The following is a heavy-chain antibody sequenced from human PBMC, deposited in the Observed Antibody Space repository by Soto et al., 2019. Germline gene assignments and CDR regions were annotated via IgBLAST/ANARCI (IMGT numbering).Heavy chain of an antibody. CDR3: AKDGVAGDGLWLVAD. CDR2: ITGSGGTI. CDR1: GFSFSRYA. J-gene: IGHJ1*01. D-gene: IGHD2-21*02. Sequence: GGALRLSCAASGFSFSRYAMIWVRQAPGKGQEWVSGITGSGGTIEYAASVKGRFTISRDNSKNTVGLQMNSLRAEDTAMYYCAKDGVAGDGLWLVADWGQGILVTVSS. V-gene: IGHV3-23*01.